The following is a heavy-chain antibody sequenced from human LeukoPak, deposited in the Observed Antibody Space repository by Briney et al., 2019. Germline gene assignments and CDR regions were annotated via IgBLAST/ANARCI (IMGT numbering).Heavy chain of an antibody. CDR1: GYTFTNYW. V-gene: IGHV5-51*01. CDR3: ARHVREQQLYYYYYYGMDV. Sequence: GESLKISCKGSGYTFTNYWIGWVRQMPGKGLEWMGIIYPGDSDTRYSPSFQGQVTISADKSISTAYLQWSSLKASDTAMYYCARHVREQQLYYYYYYGMDVWGQGTSVTVSS. J-gene: IGHJ6*02. D-gene: IGHD6-13*01. CDR2: IYPGDSDT.